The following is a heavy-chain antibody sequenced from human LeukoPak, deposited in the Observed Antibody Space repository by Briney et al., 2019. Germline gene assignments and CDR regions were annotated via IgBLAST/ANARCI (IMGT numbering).Heavy chain of an antibody. CDR1: GFTFSNAW. D-gene: IGHD4-23*01. CDR2: IKPDGSEK. J-gene: IGHJ4*02. CDR3: ASVDGGY. Sequence: PGGSLRLSCAASGFTFSNAWMSWVRQAPGKGLEWVAKIKPDGSEKYYVDSMKGRFTISRDNAKNSLYLQMNSLRVDDTAVYYCASVDGGYWGQGTLVTVSS. V-gene: IGHV3-7*01.